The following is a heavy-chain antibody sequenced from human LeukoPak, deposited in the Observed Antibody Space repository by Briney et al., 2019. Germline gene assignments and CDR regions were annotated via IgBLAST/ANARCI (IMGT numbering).Heavy chain of an antibody. CDR3: TTIFPYDSSGHDY. Sequence: GGSLRLSCAASGFTFSNYWMTWVRQAPEKGLEWVANINQDGRATFYGDSVKGRFTISRDNAENSLYLQMNSLKTEDTAVYYCTTIFPYDSSGHDYWGQGTLVTVSS. CDR2: INQDGRAT. V-gene: IGHV3-7*03. D-gene: IGHD3-22*01. J-gene: IGHJ4*02. CDR1: GFTFSNYW.